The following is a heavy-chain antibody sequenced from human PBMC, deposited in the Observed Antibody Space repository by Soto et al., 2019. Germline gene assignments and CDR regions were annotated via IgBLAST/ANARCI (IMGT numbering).Heavy chain of an antibody. J-gene: IGHJ4*02. Sequence: QVQLVESGGGVVQPGNSLRLSCAASGFTFSSYGMHWVRQAPGTGLEWVAVIWYDGSNKYYADSVKGRFTISRDNSKNTLYLQMNSLRDEDTAVYYCARDQQWLVRFYFDFWGQGTLVTVAS. CDR3: ARDQQWLVRFYFDF. D-gene: IGHD6-19*01. CDR1: GFTFSSYG. V-gene: IGHV3-33*01. CDR2: IWYDGSNK.